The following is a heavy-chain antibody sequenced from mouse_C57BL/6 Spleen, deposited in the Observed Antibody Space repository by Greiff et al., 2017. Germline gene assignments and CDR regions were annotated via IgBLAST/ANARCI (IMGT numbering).Heavy chain of an antibody. J-gene: IGHJ2*01. Sequence: EVQLQESGPGLVKPSQSLSLTCSVTGYSITSGYYWNWIRQFPGNKLEWMGYISYDGSNNYNPSLKNRISITRDTSKNQFFLKLNSGTTEDTATYYCARIYYYGSSYYFDYWGQGTTLTVSS. D-gene: IGHD1-1*01. CDR1: GYSITSGYY. V-gene: IGHV3-6*01. CDR3: ARIYYYGSSYYFDY. CDR2: ISYDGSN.